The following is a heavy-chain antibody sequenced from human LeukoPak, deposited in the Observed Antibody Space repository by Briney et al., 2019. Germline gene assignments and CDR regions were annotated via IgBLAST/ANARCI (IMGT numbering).Heavy chain of an antibody. D-gene: IGHD3-22*01. CDR2: INPNSGGT. CDR3: ARFHYYDSSGFDY. V-gene: IGHV1-2*02. J-gene: IGHJ4*02. Sequence: ASVKVSCTASGYTFTGYYIHWVRQAPGQGLEWMGWINPNSGGTNYAQKFQGRVTMTRDTSISTAYMELSRLRSDDTAVYYCARFHYYDSSGFDYWGQGTLVTVSS. CDR1: GYTFTGYY.